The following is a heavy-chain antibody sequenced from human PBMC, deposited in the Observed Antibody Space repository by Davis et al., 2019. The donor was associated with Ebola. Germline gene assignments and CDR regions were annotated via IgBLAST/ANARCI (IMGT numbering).Heavy chain of an antibody. D-gene: IGHD3-10*01. V-gene: IGHV6-1*01. CDR2: TYYSSKWYT. CDR3: ARGWFRAGMDV. CDR1: GDSVSGNNGA. Sequence: HSQTLSLTCAISGDSVSGNNGAWNWIRQSPSRGLEWLGRTYYSSKWYTDSTLSVKSRITISADTAKNQLSLHLDSVTPEDTAVYYCARGWFRAGMDVWGEGTTVTVSS. J-gene: IGHJ6*04.